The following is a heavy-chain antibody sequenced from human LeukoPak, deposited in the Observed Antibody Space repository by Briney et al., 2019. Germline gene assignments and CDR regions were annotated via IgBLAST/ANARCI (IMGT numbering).Heavy chain of an antibody. CDR2: INSDGSST. J-gene: IGHJ4*02. CDR1: GFSFGSYW. D-gene: IGHD3-22*01. CDR3: ARESSEYYYDSSGYYHDY. Sequence: GGSLRLSCAASGFSFGSYWMSWVRQAPGKGLVWVSRINSDGSSTSYADSVKGRFTISRDNAKNTLYLQMNSLRAEDTAVYYCARESSEYYYDSSGYYHDYWGQGTLVTVSS. V-gene: IGHV3-74*01.